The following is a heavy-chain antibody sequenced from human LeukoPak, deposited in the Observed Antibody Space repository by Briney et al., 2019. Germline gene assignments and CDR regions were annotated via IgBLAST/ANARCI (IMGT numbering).Heavy chain of an antibody. CDR1: GFTFDGYA. J-gene: IGHJ3*01. CDR3: AKDDHATTGPFDF. D-gene: IGHD1-1*01. V-gene: IGHV3-9*01. Sequence: PGRSLRLSCAASGFTFDGYAMHWVRQAPGKGLEWVSSISWNSGDTDYADSVKGRFTISRDNAKNALYLQMNSLRAEDTALYYCAKDDHATTGPFDFWGQGTRVTVSS. CDR2: ISWNSGDT.